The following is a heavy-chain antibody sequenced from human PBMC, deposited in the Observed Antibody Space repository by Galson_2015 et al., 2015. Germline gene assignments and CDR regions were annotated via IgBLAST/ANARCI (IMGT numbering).Heavy chain of an antibody. D-gene: IGHD2-2*01. J-gene: IGHJ4*02. CDR2: ISYDGSNK. V-gene: IGHV3-30-3*01. CDR3: ARDDGARVPAAMGNYFDY. Sequence: SLRLSCAASGFTFSSYAMHWVRRAPGKGLEWVAVISYDGSNKYYADSVKGRFTISRDNSKNTLYLQMNSLRAEDTAVYYCARDDGARVPAAMGNYFDYWGQGTLVTVSS. CDR1: GFTFSSYA.